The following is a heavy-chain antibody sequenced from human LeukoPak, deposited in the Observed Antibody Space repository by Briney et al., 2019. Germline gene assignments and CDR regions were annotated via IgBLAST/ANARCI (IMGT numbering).Heavy chain of an antibody. J-gene: IGHJ6*02. CDR3: AKWRVVAATIYYYYYYGMDV. V-gene: IGHV3-23*01. CDR1: GFTFSSYA. Sequence: PGGSLRLSCAASGFTFSSYAMSWVRQAPGKGLEWVSAISGSGGSTYYADSVKGRFTISRDNSKNTLYLQMNSLRAEDTAVYYCAKWRVVAATIYYYYYYGMDVWGQGTTATVSS. D-gene: IGHD2-15*01. CDR2: ISGSGGST.